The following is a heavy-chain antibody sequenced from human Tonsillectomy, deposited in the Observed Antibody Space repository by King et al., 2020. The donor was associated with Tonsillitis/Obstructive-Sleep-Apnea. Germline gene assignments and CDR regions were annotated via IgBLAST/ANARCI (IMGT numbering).Heavy chain of an antibody. J-gene: IGHJ4*02. CDR1: GGSFSGYY. Sequence: VQLQQWGAGLLKPSETLFLTCAVYGGSFSGYYWSWIRQPPGKGLEWIGAIDHSGSTNYNPSLKSRVTISVDTSTNQLSLKLSSVTAADTAVFYCAREGSTGWFDYWGQGTLVTVSS. D-gene: IGHD6-19*01. CDR3: AREGSTGWFDY. CDR2: IDHSGST. V-gene: IGHV4-34*01.